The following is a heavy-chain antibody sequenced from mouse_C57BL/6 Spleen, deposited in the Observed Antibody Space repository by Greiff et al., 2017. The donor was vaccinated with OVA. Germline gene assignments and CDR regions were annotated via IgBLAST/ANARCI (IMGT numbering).Heavy chain of an antibody. D-gene: IGHD2-4*01. CDR2: IHPNSGGT. V-gene: IGHV1-64*01. Sequence: VQLQQPGAELVKPGASVKLSCKASGYTFTSYWMHWVKQRPGQGLEWIGMIHPNSGGTNYNEKFKSKATLTVDKSASTAYMQLSSLTSEDAAVDYCARNYDYWYFDVWGTGTTVTVSS. CDR1: GYTFTSYW. CDR3: ARNYDYWYFDV. J-gene: IGHJ1*03.